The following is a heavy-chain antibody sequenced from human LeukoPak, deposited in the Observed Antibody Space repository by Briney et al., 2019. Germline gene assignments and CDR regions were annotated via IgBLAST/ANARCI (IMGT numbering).Heavy chain of an antibody. CDR1: GGTFSSYA. CDR3: ARVGVTNAFDI. V-gene: IGHV1-69*05. CDR2: IIAIFGTA. J-gene: IGHJ3*02. D-gene: IGHD2-21*02. Sequence: SVKVSCKASGGTFSSYAISWVRQAPGQGNEWMGGIIAIFGTANYAQKFQGRVTITTDESTSTAYIELSSLRSEDTAVYYCARVGVTNAFDIWGQGTMVTVSS.